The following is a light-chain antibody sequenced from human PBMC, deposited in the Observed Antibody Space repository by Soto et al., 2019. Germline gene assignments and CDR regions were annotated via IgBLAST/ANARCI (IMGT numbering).Light chain of an antibody. CDR3: QQYNSSPWT. J-gene: IGKJ1*01. CDR2: KAS. Sequence: DIQMTQSPSTLSASVGDRVTITCRASQSISSWLAWYQQKPGKAPKLLIYKASSLESGVPSRFSGSGSGTEFTLTISSLQPDDFATYYFQQYNSSPWTFGQGTTLEIK. V-gene: IGKV1-5*03. CDR1: QSISSW.